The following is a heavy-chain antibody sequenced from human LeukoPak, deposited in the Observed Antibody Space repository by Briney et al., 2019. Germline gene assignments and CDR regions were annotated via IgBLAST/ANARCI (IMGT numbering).Heavy chain of an antibody. CDR3: AREGGYCSGGSCYWFDP. D-gene: IGHD2-15*01. CDR2: IWYDGSNK. Sequence: GRSLRLSCAASGFTFSSYGMHWVRQAPGKGLEWVAVIWYDGSNKYYADSVKGRFTISGDNSKNTLYLQMNSLRAEDTAVYYCAREGGYCSGGSCYWFDPWGQGTLVTVSS. CDR1: GFTFSSYG. V-gene: IGHV3-33*01. J-gene: IGHJ5*02.